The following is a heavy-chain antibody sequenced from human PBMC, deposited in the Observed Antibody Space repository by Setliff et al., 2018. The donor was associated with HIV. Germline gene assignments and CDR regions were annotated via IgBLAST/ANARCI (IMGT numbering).Heavy chain of an antibody. CDR1: GGSISSFY. CDR3: ARGGAAVLPLDH. D-gene: IGHD6-25*01. V-gene: IGHV4-4*07. CDR2: IYTTGST. J-gene: IGHJ4*02. Sequence: PSETLSLTCTVSGGSISSFYWSWIRQPAGKGLEWIGRIYTTGSTSYSPSLESRVTISIDRSKNQVSLRLTSVTAADTAVYYCARGGAAVLPLDHWGQGSLVTVSS.